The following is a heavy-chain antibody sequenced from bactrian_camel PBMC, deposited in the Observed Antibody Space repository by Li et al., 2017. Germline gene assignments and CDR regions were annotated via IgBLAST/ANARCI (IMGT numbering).Heavy chain of an antibody. CDR2: IATGGST. CDR1: EYVFRGYC. Sequence: HVQLVESGGRSVQAGGSLRLACVGTEYVFRGYCMGWYRQIPEKEREGVTAIATGGSTAYTDSVAGRFTISQDKAKNTVYLLMNSLKPEDTAMYYCAADRYPCPPNWTDYTWYVDRGQGTQVTVS. V-gene: IGHV3S53*01. J-gene: IGHJ4*01. D-gene: IGHD2*01. CDR3: AADRYPCPPNWTDYTWYVD.